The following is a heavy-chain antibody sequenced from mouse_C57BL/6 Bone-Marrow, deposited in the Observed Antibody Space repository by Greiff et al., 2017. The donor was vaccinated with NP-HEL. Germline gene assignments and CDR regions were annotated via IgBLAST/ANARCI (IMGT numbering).Heavy chain of an antibody. V-gene: IGHV1-81*01. CDR3: ARDYGSSWDWYFDV. CDR1: GYTFTSYG. D-gene: IGHD1-1*01. J-gene: IGHJ1*03. Sequence: QVQLQQSGAELARPGASVKLSCKASGYTFTSYGISWVKQRTGKGLEWIGEIYPRSGNTYYNEKFKGKATLTADKSSSTAYMELRSLTSEDSAVYFCARDYGSSWDWYFDVWGTGTTVTVSS. CDR2: IYPRSGNT.